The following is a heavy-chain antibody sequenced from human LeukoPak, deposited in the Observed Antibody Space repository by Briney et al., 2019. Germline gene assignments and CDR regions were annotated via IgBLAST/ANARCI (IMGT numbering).Heavy chain of an antibody. CDR2: IDGGGGST. D-gene: IGHD3-22*01. CDR3: ASADGSGYRYY. V-gene: IGHV3-23*01. Sequence: PGGSLRLSCVASEYTFSNYAMSWVHQAPGKGLEWVSSIDGGGGSTYYADSVKGRFTISRDNSKNTLYLQMNSLRAEDTAIYYCASADGSGYRYYWGQGTLVTVSS. J-gene: IGHJ4*02. CDR1: EYTFSNYA.